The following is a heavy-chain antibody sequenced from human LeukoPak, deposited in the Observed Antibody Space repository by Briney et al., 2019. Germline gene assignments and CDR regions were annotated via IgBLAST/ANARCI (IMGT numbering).Heavy chain of an antibody. CDR3: ARVLEGSSGQHWYFDL. J-gene: IGHJ2*01. CDR2: INHSGST. Sequence: SSETLSLTCTVSGGSISSYYWSWIRQPPGKGLEWIGEINHSGSTNYNPSLKSRVTISVDTSKNQFSLKLSSVTAADTAVYYCARVLEGSSGQHWYFDLWGRGTLVTVSS. V-gene: IGHV4-34*01. CDR1: GGSISSYY. D-gene: IGHD6-19*01.